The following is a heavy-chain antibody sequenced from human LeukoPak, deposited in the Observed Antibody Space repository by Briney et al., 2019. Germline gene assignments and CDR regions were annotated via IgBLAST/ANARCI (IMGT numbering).Heavy chain of an antibody. CDR3: ARPVLGYCSSTSCLRTTEWYFDY. CDR1: GSSFTSYW. D-gene: IGHD2-2*01. J-gene: IGHJ4*02. CDR2: IYPGDSDT. V-gene: IGHV5-51*01. Sequence: GESRQISGEGSGSSFTSYWIGGGRQLPGKGLGGMGIIYPGDSDTRYSPSFQGQVTISADKSISTAYLQWSSLKASDTAMYYCARPVLGYCSSTSCLRTTEWYFDYWGQGTLVTVSS.